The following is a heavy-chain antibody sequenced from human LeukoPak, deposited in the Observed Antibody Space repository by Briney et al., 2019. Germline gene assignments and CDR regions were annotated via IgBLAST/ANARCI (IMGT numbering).Heavy chain of an antibody. Sequence: GGSLRLSCAASVIIFSNDWMHWVRQAPGKGRGWVSRINRDGSSRSYAGSVKGRFTISRDNSKNTLYLPMNSLRAEDTAVYYCASEHYDFWSGYLASNYYYYMDVWGKGTTVTVSS. V-gene: IGHV3-74*01. D-gene: IGHD3-3*01. CDR1: VIIFSNDW. J-gene: IGHJ6*03. CDR3: ASEHYDFWSGYLASNYYYYMDV. CDR2: INRDGSSR.